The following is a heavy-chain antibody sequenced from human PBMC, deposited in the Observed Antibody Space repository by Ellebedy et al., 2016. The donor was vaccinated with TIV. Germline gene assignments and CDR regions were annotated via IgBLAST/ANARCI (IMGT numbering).Heavy chain of an antibody. CDR3: ARDSSTYYYGMDV. CDR1: GDSITSGSYS. CDR2: IYQSGST. Sequence: MPSETLSLTCAVSGDSITSGSYSWNWIRQAPGQGLEWIGKWIGNIYQSGSTYSNPSLRGRVTISVDRSKNQFSLKMTSVTAADTAVYYCARDSSTYYYGMDVWGQGTTVTVSS. D-gene: IGHD1-1*01. V-gene: IGHV4-30-2*01. J-gene: IGHJ6*02.